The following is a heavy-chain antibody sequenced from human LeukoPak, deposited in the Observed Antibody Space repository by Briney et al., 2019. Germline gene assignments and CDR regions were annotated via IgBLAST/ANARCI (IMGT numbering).Heavy chain of an antibody. J-gene: IGHJ1*01. V-gene: IGHV4-34*01. CDR3: ARRGGKYSSSSINY. Sequence: SETLSLTCAVYGGSFSFYYWTWIRQPPGKGLEGIGEINHSGKANYNPSLKSRVAMTVDTSKSQFSLNLTSLTAADTAVYYCARRGGKYSSSSINYWGQGTLVTVSS. CDR1: GGSFSFYY. CDR2: INHSGKA. D-gene: IGHD6-6*01.